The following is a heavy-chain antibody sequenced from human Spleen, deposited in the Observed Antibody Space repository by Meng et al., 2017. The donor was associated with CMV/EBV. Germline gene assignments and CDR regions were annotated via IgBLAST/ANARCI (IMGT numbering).Heavy chain of an antibody. CDR2: ISSSSSYI. J-gene: IGHJ4*02. V-gene: IGHV3-21*01. D-gene: IGHD2-2*01. Sequence: GESLKISCAASGFTFSSYSMNWVRQAPGKGLEWVSSISSSSSYIYYADSVKGRFTISRDNAKNSLYLQMNSLRAEDTAVYYCARGNIVVGGGYFDYWGQGTLVTVSS. CDR1: GFTFSSYS. CDR3: ARGNIVVGGGYFDY.